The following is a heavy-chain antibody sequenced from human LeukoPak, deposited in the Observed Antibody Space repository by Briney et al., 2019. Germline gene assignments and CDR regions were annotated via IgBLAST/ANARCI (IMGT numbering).Heavy chain of an antibody. D-gene: IGHD3-9*01. J-gene: IGHJ4*02. CDR1: GFTVSSSD. CDR2: IYSGGNT. V-gene: IGHV3-53*01. Sequence: PGGSLRLSCAASGFTVSSSDMTWVREAPGEGLEWVSIIYSGGNTYYADSVKGRFTISRDISKNMVYLQLNSLRAEDTAVYYCARAERYYDILTGYKASYYFDYWGQGTLVTVSS. CDR3: ARAERYYDILTGYKASYYFDY.